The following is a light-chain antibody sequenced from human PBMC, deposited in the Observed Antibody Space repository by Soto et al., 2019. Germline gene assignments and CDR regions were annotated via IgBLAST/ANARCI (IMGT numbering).Light chain of an antibody. CDR1: QSVTSNF. CDR3: QQYGRSPLLYT. J-gene: IGKJ2*01. Sequence: ENVLTQSPGTLSLSPGERATLSCRASQSVTSNFLAWYQQRPGQAPRLLIYGASTRAAGVPDRFSGSWSGTDFTLTITRLEPEDFAVYYCQQYGRSPLLYTFGQGTKLGVK. V-gene: IGKV3-20*01. CDR2: GAS.